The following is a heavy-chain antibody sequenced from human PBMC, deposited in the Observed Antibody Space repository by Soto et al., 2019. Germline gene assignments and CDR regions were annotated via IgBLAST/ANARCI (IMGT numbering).Heavy chain of an antibody. CDR3: ARGRPYIVVVPVGTRGGMDV. V-gene: IGHV4-61*01. Sequence: PSETLSLTCTVSGGSVSSGSYYWSWIRQPPGKGLEWIGYIYYSGSTNYNPSLKSRVTISVDTSKNQFSLKLSSVTAADTAVYYCARGRPYIVVVPVGTRGGMDVWGQGTTVTVS. CDR1: GGSVSSGSYY. CDR2: IYYSGST. D-gene: IGHD2-2*01. J-gene: IGHJ6*02.